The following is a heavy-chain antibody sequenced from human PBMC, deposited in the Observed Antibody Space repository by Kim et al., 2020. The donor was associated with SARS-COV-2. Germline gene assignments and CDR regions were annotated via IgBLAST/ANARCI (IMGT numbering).Heavy chain of an antibody. Sequence: ASVKVSCKASGYTFTSYDINWVRQATGQGLEWMGWMNPNSGNTGYAQKFQGRVTMTRNTSISTAYMELSSLRSEDTAMYYCASQSSIAARPGYYYYYMDVWGKGTTVTVSS. CDR3: ASQSSIAARPGYYYYYMDV. V-gene: IGHV1-8*01. J-gene: IGHJ6*03. CDR2: MNPNSGNT. D-gene: IGHD6-6*01. CDR1: GYTFTSYD.